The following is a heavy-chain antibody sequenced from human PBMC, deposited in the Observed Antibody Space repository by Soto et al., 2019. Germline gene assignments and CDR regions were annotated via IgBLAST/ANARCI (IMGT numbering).Heavy chain of an antibody. CDR1: GFTFSSYS. CDR2: ISSSSSYI. V-gene: IGHV3-21*01. Sequence: GGSLRLSCAASGFTFSSYSMNWVRQAPGKGLEWVSSISSSSSYIYYADSVKGRFTISRDNAKNSLYLQMNSLRAEDTAVYYCARDVGAVAGTYPFDYWGQGTLVTVSS. CDR3: ARDVGAVAGTYPFDY. J-gene: IGHJ4*02. D-gene: IGHD6-19*01.